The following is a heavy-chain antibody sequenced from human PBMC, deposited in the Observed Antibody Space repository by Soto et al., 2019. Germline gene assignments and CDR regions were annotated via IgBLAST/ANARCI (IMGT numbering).Heavy chain of an antibody. CDR1: GYTFTSYA. Sequence: ASVKVSCKASGYTFTSYAMHCVRQAPGQRLEWMGWINAGNGNTKYSQKFQGRVTITRDTSASTAYMELSSLRSEDTAVYYCAREYCTNGVCYDWTFDYWGQGTLVTVSS. V-gene: IGHV1-3*01. D-gene: IGHD2-8*01. CDR2: INAGNGNT. CDR3: AREYCTNGVCYDWTFDY. J-gene: IGHJ4*02.